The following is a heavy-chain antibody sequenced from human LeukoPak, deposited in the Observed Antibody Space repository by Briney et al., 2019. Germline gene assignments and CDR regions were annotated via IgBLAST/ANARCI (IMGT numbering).Heavy chain of an antibody. J-gene: IGHJ3*02. CDR3: ATIAPVDDGFDI. CDR2: ISHSGST. V-gene: IGHV4-30-2*01. CDR1: GASISNGGYY. Sequence: SQTLSLTCTASGASISNGGYYWSWIRQPPGKGLEWIGYISHSGSTYYNPSLKSRVTISIDRSKNQFSLKLSSVTAADTAVYYCATIAPVDDGFDIWGQGTMVTVSS. D-gene: IGHD5-24*01.